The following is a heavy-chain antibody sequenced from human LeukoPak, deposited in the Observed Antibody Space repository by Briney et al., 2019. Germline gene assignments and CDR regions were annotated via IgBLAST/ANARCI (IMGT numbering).Heavy chain of an antibody. CDR3: VRAGVGANGFDI. V-gene: IGHV3-53*01. D-gene: IGHD1-26*01. J-gene: IGHJ3*02. Sequence: GGSLRLSCAASGFTVSTNYMSWVRRAPGKKLEWVSDIYSDGSTFYADSVKGRFTISRDNSKNTLYLQMNSLRVEDTALYYCVRAGVGANGFDIWGQGTMVTVSS. CDR2: IYSDGST. CDR1: GFTVSTNY.